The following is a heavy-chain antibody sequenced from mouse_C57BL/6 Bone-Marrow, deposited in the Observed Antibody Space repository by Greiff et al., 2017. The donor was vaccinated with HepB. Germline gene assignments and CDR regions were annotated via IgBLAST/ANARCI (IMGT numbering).Heavy chain of an antibody. V-gene: IGHV1-66*01. CDR1: GYSFTSYY. CDR2: IYPGSGNT. CDR3: ARRRANWDIYAMDY. Sequence: VQLQESGPELVKPGASVKISCKASGYSFTSYYIHWVKQRPGQGLEWIGWIYPGSGNTKYNEKFKGKATLTADTSSSTAYMQLSSLTSEDSAVYYCARRRANWDIYAMDYWGQGTSVTVSS. J-gene: IGHJ4*01. D-gene: IGHD4-1*01.